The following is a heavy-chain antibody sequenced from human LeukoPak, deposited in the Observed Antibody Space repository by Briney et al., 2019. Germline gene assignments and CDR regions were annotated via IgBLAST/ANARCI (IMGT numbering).Heavy chain of an antibody. V-gene: IGHV4-4*02. CDR1: GGSISSNNW. CDR2: FYHSGST. D-gene: IGHD2-8*02. J-gene: IGHJ5*02. CDR3: ARLGGPGYCTGTSCRGNWFDP. Sequence: PSEPLSLTCAVSGGSISSNNWWSWVRQSPGKGLEWIGEFYHSGSTNSNPSLKSRVTISVDKSKNEFSLKLRSVTAADTAVYYCARLGGPGYCTGTSCRGNWFDPWGQGTLVTVSS.